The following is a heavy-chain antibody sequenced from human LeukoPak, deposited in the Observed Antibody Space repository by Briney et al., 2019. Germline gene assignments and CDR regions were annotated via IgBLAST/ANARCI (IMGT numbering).Heavy chain of an antibody. CDR3: ARDSSPHYYYMDV. CDR2: ISSSSSYI. Sequence: SGGSLRLSCAASGFTFSSYSMNWVRQAPGKGLEWVSSISSSSSYIYYADSVKGRFTISRDNAKNSLYLQMNSLRAEDTAVYYCARDSSPHYYYMDVWGKRTTVTVSS. V-gene: IGHV3-21*01. CDR1: GFTFSSYS. D-gene: IGHD2-2*01. J-gene: IGHJ6*03.